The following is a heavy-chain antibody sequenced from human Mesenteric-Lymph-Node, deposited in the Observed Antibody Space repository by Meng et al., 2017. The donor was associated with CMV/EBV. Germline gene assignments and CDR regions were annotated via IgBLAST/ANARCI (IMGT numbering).Heavy chain of an antibody. CDR3: ARDRTYYDSDFDY. V-gene: IGHV3-21*01. Sequence: GESLKISCAASDFTFSTYSMNWVRQAPGKGLEWVASISSSTTFVYYADSMKGRFTISRDNSKNTLYLQMNSLRSEDTAVYYCARDRTYYDSDFDYWGQGTLVTVSS. D-gene: IGHD3-22*01. CDR1: DFTFSTYS. J-gene: IGHJ4*02. CDR2: ISSSTTFV.